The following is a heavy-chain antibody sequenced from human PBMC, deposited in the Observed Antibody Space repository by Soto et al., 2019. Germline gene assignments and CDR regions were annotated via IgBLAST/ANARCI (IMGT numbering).Heavy chain of an antibody. J-gene: IGHJ6*02. Sequence: QVQLQQWGAGLLKPSETLSLTCAVYGGSFSGYYWSWIRQPPGKGLEWIGEINHSGSTNYNPSLKSRVTISVDTSKNQFSLKLSSVTAADTAVYYCARDRRDSGSYYVYYYYYYGMDVWGQGTTVTVSS. CDR3: ARDRRDSGSYYVYYYYYYGMDV. CDR2: INHSGST. D-gene: IGHD1-26*01. V-gene: IGHV4-34*01. CDR1: GGSFSGYY.